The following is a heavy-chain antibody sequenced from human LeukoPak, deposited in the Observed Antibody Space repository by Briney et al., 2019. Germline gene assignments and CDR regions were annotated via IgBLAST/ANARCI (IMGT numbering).Heavy chain of an antibody. J-gene: IGHJ6*03. CDR3: TRAASYCDSSGRGYYYYYYMDV. V-gene: IGHV3-49*04. CDR1: GFTFGDYA. Sequence: PGGSLRLSCTASGFTFGDYAMSWVRQAPGKGLEWVGFIRSKAYGGTTEYAASVKGRFTISRDDSKSIAYLQMNSLKTEDTAVYYCTRAASYCDSSGRGYYYYYYMDVWGKGTTVTVSS. CDR2: IRSKAYGGTT. D-gene: IGHD3-22*01.